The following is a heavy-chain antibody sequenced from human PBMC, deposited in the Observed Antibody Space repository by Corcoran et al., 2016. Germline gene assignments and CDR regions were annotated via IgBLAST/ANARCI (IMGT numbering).Heavy chain of an antibody. Sequence: QVQLVESGGGVVQPGRSLRLSCAASGFTFSSYGMHWVRQAPGKGLEWVAVISYDGSNKYYADSVKGRFTISRDNSKNTLYLQMNRLRAEDTAVYYCAKDLRRYCSGGSCDFFDYWGQGTLVTVSS. CDR3: AKDLRRYCSGGSCDFFDY. V-gene: IGHV3-30*18. CDR1: GFTFSSYG. CDR2: ISYDGSNK. J-gene: IGHJ4*02. D-gene: IGHD2-15*01.